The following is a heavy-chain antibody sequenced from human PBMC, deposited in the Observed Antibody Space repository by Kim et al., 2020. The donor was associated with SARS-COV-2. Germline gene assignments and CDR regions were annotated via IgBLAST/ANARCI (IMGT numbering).Heavy chain of an antibody. V-gene: IGHV3-23*01. CDR3: GKNWNGDS. J-gene: IGHJ4*02. D-gene: IGHD1-1*01. CDR2: GGGT. Sequence: GGGTYYADSVKGRFTISRDNSKNTLYLQMNSLRAEDTAVYYCGKNWNGDSWGQGTLVTVSS.